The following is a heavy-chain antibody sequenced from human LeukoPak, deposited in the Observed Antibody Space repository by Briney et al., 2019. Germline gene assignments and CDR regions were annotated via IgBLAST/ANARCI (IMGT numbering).Heavy chain of an antibody. D-gene: IGHD3-22*01. J-gene: IGHJ3*02. CDR3: ASDPHYYDSSGYLSYAFDI. Sequence: PSGTLSLTCAVSGGSISSSNWWSWVRQPPGKGLEWIGEIYHSGSTHYNPSLKSRDTISVDKSKHQFSLKLRSVTAADTAVSYCASDPHYYDSSGYLSYAFDIWGQGTMATVSS. CDR1: GGSISSSNW. V-gene: IGHV4-4*02. CDR2: IYHSGST.